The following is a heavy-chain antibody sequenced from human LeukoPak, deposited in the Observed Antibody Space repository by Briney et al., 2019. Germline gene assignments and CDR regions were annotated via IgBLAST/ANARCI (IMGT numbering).Heavy chain of an antibody. CDR1: GGSISSSSYY. CDR2: IYYSAST. CDR3: ASQLLVAGNY. J-gene: IGHJ4*02. Sequence: SETLSLTCTVSGGSISSSSYYWGWIRQPPGKGLEWIGSIYYSASTYYKPSLKSRVTISVDTSKNQFSLKLSSVTAADTAVYYCASQLLVAGNYWGQGILVTVSS. D-gene: IGHD6-19*01. V-gene: IGHV4-39*01.